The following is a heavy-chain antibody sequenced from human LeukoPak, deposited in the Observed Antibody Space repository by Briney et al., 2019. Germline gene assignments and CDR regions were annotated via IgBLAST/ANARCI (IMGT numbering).Heavy chain of an antibody. Sequence: SETLSLTCAVYGGSFSGYYWSWIRQPPGKGLEWIGEINHSGSTNYNPSLKSRVTISVDTSKNQFSLKLSSVTAPDTAVYYCARRVKGYCGGENCYYSYSYRDVGAKGPT. CDR3: ARRVKGYCGGENCYYSYSYRDV. D-gene: IGHD2-21*01. V-gene: IGHV4-34*01. J-gene: IGHJ6*03. CDR2: INHSGST. CDR1: GGSFSGYY.